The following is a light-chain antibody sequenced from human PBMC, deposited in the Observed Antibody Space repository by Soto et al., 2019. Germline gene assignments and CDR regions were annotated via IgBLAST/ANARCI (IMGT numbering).Light chain of an antibody. Sequence: QSVLTQPPSASGTPGQRVPISCSGSSSNIGTNTVNWYQQLPGTAPKLLIYSNDQRPSEVPDRFSGSKSGTSASLAISGLQSEDEADYYCAAWDDSLNGWVFGGGTKVTVL. CDR2: SND. J-gene: IGLJ3*02. CDR1: SSNIGTNT. CDR3: AAWDDSLNGWV. V-gene: IGLV1-44*01.